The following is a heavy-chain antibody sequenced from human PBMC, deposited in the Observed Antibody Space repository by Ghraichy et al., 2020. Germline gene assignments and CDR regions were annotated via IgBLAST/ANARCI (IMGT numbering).Heavy chain of an antibody. CDR3: ARVLDDYGDYGLFDY. CDR2: IIPIFGTA. Sequence: VSCKASGGTFSSYAISWVRQAPGQGLEWMGGIIPIFGTANYAQKFQGRVTITADESTSTAYMELSSLRSEDTAVYYCARVLDDYGDYGLFDYWGQGTLVTVSS. CDR1: GGTFSSYA. V-gene: IGHV1-69*01. J-gene: IGHJ4*02. D-gene: IGHD4-17*01.